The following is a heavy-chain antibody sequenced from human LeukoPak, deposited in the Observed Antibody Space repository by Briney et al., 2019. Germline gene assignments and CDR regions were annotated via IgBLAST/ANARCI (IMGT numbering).Heavy chain of an antibody. V-gene: IGHV4-39*07. CDR1: GGSISLSYYY. CDR2: VYYSGTT. Sequence: SETLSLTCSVSGGSISLSYYYWGWIRQPPGKALEWIGSVYYSGTTSYNPSLKSRVTISVDMSKNHFSLRLSSVTAADTAVYYCAKDVTGYDSSGYYYVPSNNDYWGQGTLVTVSS. D-gene: IGHD3-22*01. J-gene: IGHJ4*02. CDR3: AKDVTGYDSSGYYYVPSNNDY.